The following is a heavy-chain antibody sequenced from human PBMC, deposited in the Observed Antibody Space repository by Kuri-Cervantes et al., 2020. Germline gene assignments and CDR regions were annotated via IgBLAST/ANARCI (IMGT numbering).Heavy chain of an antibody. Sequence: GGSLRLSCAASGFTFSSYGMHWVRQAPGKGLEWVAVISYDGSNKYYADSVKGRFTISRDNSKNTLYLQMNSLRAEDTAVYYCARDPNIHGYYYYMDVWGKGTTVTVSS. CDR2: ISYDGSNK. V-gene: IGHV3-30*03. CDR3: ARDPNIHGYYYYMDV. J-gene: IGHJ6*03. CDR1: GFTFSSYG. D-gene: IGHD2/OR15-2a*01.